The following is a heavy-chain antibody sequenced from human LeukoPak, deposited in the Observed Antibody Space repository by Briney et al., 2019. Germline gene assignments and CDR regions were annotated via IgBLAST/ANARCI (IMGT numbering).Heavy chain of an antibody. CDR3: TRRLDD. D-gene: IGHD3-16*01. Sequence: GSLRLSCVVSGFTFSDYAMSWVRQAPEKGLDWVSVISGSAHKIRYADSVKGRFTISRDNSENTVYLQMNGLRVEDTAVHYCTRRLDDWGQGTLVTVSS. CDR2: ISGSAHKI. J-gene: IGHJ4*02. CDR1: GFTFSDYA. V-gene: IGHV3-23*01.